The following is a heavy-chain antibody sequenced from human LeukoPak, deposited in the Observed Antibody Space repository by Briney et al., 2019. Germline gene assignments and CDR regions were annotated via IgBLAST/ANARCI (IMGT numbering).Heavy chain of an antibody. CDR2: ISGSGAMT. V-gene: IGHV3-23*01. J-gene: IGHJ4*02. CDR3: VKDRVDGSGSQFDS. CDR1: GSTLSNHA. D-gene: IGHD3-10*01. Sequence: PGGSLRLSCAASGSTLSNHAMIWVRQAPGKGLEWVSSISGSGAMTYYADSVKGRFTISRDNAMDTLYLQMNSLRADDTAVYYCVKDRVDGSGSQFDSWGQGSLVIVSS.